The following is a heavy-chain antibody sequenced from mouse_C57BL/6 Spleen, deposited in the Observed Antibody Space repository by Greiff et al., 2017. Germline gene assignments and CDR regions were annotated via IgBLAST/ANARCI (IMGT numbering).Heavy chain of an antibody. D-gene: IGHD2-5*01. V-gene: IGHV1-80*01. CDR1: GYAFSSYW. CDR2: IYPGDGDT. Sequence: VQLVESGAELVKPGASVKISCKASGYAFSSYWMNWVKQRPGKGLEWIGQIYPGDGDTNYNGKFKGKATLTADKSSSTAYMQLSSLTSEDSAVYFCARGETYYSNYGFAYWGQGTLVTVSA. CDR3: ARGETYYSNYGFAY. J-gene: IGHJ3*01.